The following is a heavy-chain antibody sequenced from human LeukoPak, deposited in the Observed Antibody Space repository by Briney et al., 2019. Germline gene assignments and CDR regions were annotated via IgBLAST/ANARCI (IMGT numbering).Heavy chain of an antibody. J-gene: IGHJ4*02. CDR2: ISAYNGNT. CDR1: GYTFTSYG. V-gene: IGHV1-18*01. CDR3: ARDPPYNIGCSSTSCYMLDY. D-gene: IGHD2-2*02. Sequence: GASVKVSCKASGYTFTSYGISWVRQAPGQGLEWMGWISAYNGNTNYAQKLQGRVTMTTDTSTSTAYMELRSLRSDDTAVYYCARDPPYNIGCSSTSCYMLDYWGQGTLVTVSS.